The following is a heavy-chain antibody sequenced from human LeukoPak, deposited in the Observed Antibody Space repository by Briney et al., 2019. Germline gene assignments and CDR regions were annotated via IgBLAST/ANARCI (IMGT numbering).Heavy chain of an antibody. J-gene: IGHJ4*02. CDR3: ARAGEGYRSND. CDR1: GFTFSSYA. CDR2: ISGSGGST. D-gene: IGHD7-27*01. Sequence: GGSLRLSCAASGFTFSSYAMSWVRQAPGKGLEWVSAISGSGGSTYYADSVKGRFTISRDNSKNTLYLQMNSLRAEDTAVYYCARAGEGYRSNDWGQGTLVTVSS. V-gene: IGHV3-23*01.